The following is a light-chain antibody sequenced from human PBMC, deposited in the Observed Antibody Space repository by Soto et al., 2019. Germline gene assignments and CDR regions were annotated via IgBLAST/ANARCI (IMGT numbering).Light chain of an antibody. J-gene: IGLJ1*01. Sequence: QSALTQPASVSGSPGQSISISCAGTSSDVRSYNYVSWYQQHPGKAPKLMIYEVSNRPSGVSNRFSGSKSGNTASLTISGLQAEDEADYYCSSYTSSTTLYVFGTGTKLTVL. CDR3: SSYTSSTTLYV. V-gene: IGLV2-14*01. CDR1: SSDVRSYNY. CDR2: EVS.